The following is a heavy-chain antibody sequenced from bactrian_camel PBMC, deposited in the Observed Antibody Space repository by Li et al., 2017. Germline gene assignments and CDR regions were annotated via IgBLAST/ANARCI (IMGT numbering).Heavy chain of an antibody. Sequence: HVQLVESGGGLVQIGGSLRLSCAASGFTFSSYYMNWVRQTPGKGLEWVSFINSGGGSTYTSYADSVQGRFTISKDDSNNTLYLQMNRLRSADSAIYYCAARALPYCPKENDHRYTIWGQGTQVTVS. D-gene: IGHD2*01. CDR3: AARALPYCPKENDHRYTI. J-gene: IGHJ4*01. V-gene: IGHV3S1*01. CDR2: INSGGGSTYT. CDR1: GFTFSSYY.